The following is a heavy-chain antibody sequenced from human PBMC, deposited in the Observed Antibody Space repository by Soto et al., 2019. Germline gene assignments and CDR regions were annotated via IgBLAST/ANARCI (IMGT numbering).Heavy chain of an antibody. CDR2: TSGSGGST. CDR1: RFTFNSYA. J-gene: IGHJ6*03. Sequence: GGSLRLSCAASRFTFNSYAMSWVRQAPGRGLEWVSTTSGSGGSTYYADSVKGRFTISRDNSRNTLYLQMNSLRAEDTAVYYCAKGRYCSSTSCPTSYYYYYMDVWGKGTTVTVSS. V-gene: IGHV3-23*01. CDR3: AKGRYCSSTSCPTSYYYYYMDV. D-gene: IGHD2-2*01.